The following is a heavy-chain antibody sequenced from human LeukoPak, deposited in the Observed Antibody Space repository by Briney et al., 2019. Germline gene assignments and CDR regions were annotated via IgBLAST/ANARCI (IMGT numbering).Heavy chain of an antibody. V-gene: IGHV3-23*01. J-gene: IGHJ4*02. CDR1: GFTFSSYV. CDR2: ISGSGGST. CDR3: ASWVPDRGFDY. Sequence: QTGGSLRLSCAVTGFTFSSYVMSWVRQAPGKGLEWVSSISGSGGSTYYADSVKGRFTISRDNSKKTLYLQMNSLRADDTAVYYCASWVPDRGFDYWGQGTLVTVS. D-gene: IGHD3-10*01.